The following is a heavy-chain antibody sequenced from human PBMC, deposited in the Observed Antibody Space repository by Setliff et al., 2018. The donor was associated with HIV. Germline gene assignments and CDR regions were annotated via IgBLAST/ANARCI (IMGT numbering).Heavy chain of an antibody. CDR3: ARSQTRWLHYFDY. D-gene: IGHD2-2*01. CDR2: INHSGST. J-gene: IGHJ4*02. V-gene: IGHV4-34*01. Sequence: SETLSLTCAVYGGSFSGYYWSWIRQPPGKGLEWIGEINHSGSTNYNPSLKSRVTISVDTSKNQFSLKLSSVTAADTAVYYCARSQTRWLHYFDYWGQGTLVTVS. CDR1: GGSFSGYY.